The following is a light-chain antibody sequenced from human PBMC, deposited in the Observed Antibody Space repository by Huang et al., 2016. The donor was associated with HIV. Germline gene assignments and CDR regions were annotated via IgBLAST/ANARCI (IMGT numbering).Light chain of an antibody. CDR1: QSVSSY. Sequence: EIVLTQSPATLSLSPGERATLSCRASQSVSSYLAWYQQKPGQAPRLRIYELCKRATCIPARFSGSGSGTDFTLTISSLEPEDFAIYYCQQRSNWPPSITFGQGTLLEMK. CDR3: QQRSNWPPSIT. V-gene: IGKV3-11*01. J-gene: IGKJ5*01. CDR2: ELC.